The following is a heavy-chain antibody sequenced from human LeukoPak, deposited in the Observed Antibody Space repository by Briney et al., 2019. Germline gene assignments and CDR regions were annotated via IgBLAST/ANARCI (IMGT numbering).Heavy chain of an antibody. CDR1: GGSINSSSYY. Sequence: SETLSLTCTVSGGSINSSSYYWGWIRQPPGEALEWIGSIYHSGYTYYNPSLKSRVTIPVDTSKSQFSLKLSSVTAADTAVYYCARSSMFRGVTVDYWGQGTLVTVSS. D-gene: IGHD3-10*01. CDR2: IYHSGYT. CDR3: ARSSMFRGVTVDY. J-gene: IGHJ4*02. V-gene: IGHV4-39*01.